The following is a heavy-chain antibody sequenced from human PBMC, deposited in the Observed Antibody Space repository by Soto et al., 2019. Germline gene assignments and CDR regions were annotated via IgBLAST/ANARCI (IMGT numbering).Heavy chain of an antibody. D-gene: IGHD6-13*01. CDR1: GGSISGYY. J-gene: IGHJ6*02. CDR3: ARQQLLPFYYALDV. V-gene: IGHV4-59*01. Sequence: PSETLSLTCTVSGGSISGYYWSWIRHSPGKGLEYIGYIYYRGSTNYNPSLKSRVTMSVDTSRNQFSLKVNSVTAADTAVYYCARQQLLPFYYALDVWGQGTTVTVSS. CDR2: IYYRGST.